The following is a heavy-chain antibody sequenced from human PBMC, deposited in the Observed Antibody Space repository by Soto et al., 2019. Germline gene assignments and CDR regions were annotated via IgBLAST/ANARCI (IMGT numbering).Heavy chain of an antibody. CDR3: ARVAVATRGIDF. CDR1: GFTFSRSW. CDR2: VIGDGSGA. J-gene: IGHJ4*02. D-gene: IGHD6-19*01. V-gene: IGHV3-74*01. Sequence: EVQLVESGGGFVQPGGSLRLSCVASGFTFSRSWMHWVRQAPGKGLVWLSRVIGDGSGADYADSVKGRFTISRDNAKNTVNLQINSLRAEDTAVYFCARVAVATRGIDFWGQGTLVTVSS.